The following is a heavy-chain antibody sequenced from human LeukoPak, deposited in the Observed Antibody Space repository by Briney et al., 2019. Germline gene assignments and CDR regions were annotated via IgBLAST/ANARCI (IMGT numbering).Heavy chain of an antibody. V-gene: IGHV4-4*07. D-gene: IGHD5-18*01. J-gene: IGHJ4*02. CDR1: GGSISSYY. CDR3: AREGERGYSYGYFH. CDR2: IYTSGST. Sequence: SETLSLTCTVSGGSISSYYWSWIRQPAGKGLEWIGRIYTSGSTNHNPSLKSRLTISVDTSKNQISLKLTFVTAADTAVYYCAREGERGYSYGYFHWGQGALVTVSS.